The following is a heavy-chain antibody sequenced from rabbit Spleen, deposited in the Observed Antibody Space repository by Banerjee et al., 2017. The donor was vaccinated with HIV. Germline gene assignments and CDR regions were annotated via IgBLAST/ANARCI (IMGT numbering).Heavy chain of an antibody. CDR3: ATDIFGYGGFNL. J-gene: IGHJ4*01. D-gene: IGHD6-1*01. Sequence: QEQLVESGGGLVQPEGSLTLTCKASGFSFSNKDVMCWVRQAPGKGLEWIACINAITGKAVYASWAKGRFTFSKTSSTTVTLQMTSLTDADTATYFCATDIFGYGGFNLWGPGTLVTVS. V-gene: IGHV1S45*01. CDR2: INAITGKA. CDR1: GFSFSNKDV.